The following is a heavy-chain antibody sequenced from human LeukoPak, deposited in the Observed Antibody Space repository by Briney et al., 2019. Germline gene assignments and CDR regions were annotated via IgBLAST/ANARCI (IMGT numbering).Heavy chain of an antibody. V-gene: IGHV3-48*03. CDR2: ISSGSTTI. CDR3: ARDGSGYNSGYGAFDM. Sequence: GGSLRLSCVGSGFTFSSYEVNWVRQAPGKGLDWVSYISSGSTTIYYADSAQGRFTISRDNAKNSLFLQMSSLRAEDTAVYYCARDGSGYNSGYGAFDMWGQGTVVTVSP. D-gene: IGHD5-18*01. J-gene: IGHJ3*02. CDR1: GFTFSSYE.